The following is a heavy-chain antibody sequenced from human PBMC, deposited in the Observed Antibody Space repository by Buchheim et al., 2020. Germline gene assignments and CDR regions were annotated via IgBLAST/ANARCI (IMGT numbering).Heavy chain of an antibody. CDR2: INSDGSST. D-gene: IGHD6-19*01. CDR1: GFTFSSYW. V-gene: IGHV3-74*01. Sequence: EVQLVESGGGLVQPGGSLRLSCAASGFTFSSYWMHWVRQAPGKGLVWVSRINSDGSSTSYADSVKGRFTIYRDNAKNTLYLQMNSLRAEDTAVYYCARGGPGIAVASLWETDYGGQGTL. CDR3: ARGGPGIAVASLWETDY. J-gene: IGHJ4*02.